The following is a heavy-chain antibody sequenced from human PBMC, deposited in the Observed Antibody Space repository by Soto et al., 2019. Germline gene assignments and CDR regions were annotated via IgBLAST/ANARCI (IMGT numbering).Heavy chain of an antibody. Sequence: GCALKGSLKASGYTFPRFDIKRVRQATGQGLEWMGWMNPNSGNTGYAQKFQGRVTMTRNTSISTAYMELSSLRSEDTAVYYCARAPRYYYGVLGGYYYGMDVWG. D-gene: IGHD3-10*01. CDR3: ARAPRYYYGVLGGYYYGMDV. V-gene: IGHV1-8*01. CDR2: MNPNSGNT. J-gene: IGHJ6*02. CDR1: GYTFPRFD.